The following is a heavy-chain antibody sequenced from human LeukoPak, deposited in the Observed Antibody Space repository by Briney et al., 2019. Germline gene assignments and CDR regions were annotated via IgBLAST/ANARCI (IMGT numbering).Heavy chain of an antibody. CDR2: ISSSSSYI. Sequence: PGGSLRLSCAASGFTFSRYSMNWVRQAPGKGLEWVSCISSSSSYIYYANSVKGRFTISRDNAKNSLYLQMNSLRAEDTAVYYCARDHGDSPLLPAYYFDYWGQGTLVTVSS. D-gene: IGHD4-17*01. CDR1: GFTFSRYS. V-gene: IGHV3-21*01. CDR3: ARDHGDSPLLPAYYFDY. J-gene: IGHJ4*02.